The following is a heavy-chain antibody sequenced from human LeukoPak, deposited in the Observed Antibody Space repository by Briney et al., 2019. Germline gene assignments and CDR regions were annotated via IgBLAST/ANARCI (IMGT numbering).Heavy chain of an antibody. D-gene: IGHD2-8*01. Sequence: GSGPALMKPTQTLTVTCTFSGFSLSATGVGVGWIRQPPGKALEWLAFIYWDDDKRYNPSLKSRLTITKDTSKNQVVLTVTNMDPVDTATYYCVHRPKRHTTTWNGGFFDYWGQGALVTVSS. CDR1: GFSLSATGVG. CDR3: VHRPKRHTTTWNGGFFDY. J-gene: IGHJ4*02. CDR2: IYWDDDK. V-gene: IGHV2-5*02.